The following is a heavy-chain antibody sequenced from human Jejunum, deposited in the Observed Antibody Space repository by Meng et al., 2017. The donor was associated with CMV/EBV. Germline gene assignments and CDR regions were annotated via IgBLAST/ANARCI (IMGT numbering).Heavy chain of an antibody. J-gene: IGHJ5*02. V-gene: IGHV3-30-3*01. CDR3: ARDYSTVGVCYSPNNWFDP. CDR2: LSYGGSTT. Sequence: FSIHSMHLVRQAPGRALEWLAMLSYGGSTTSYADSVTGLVTISRDNSKTTLYLHMDSLRAEATAVYSCARDYSTVGVCYSPNNWFDPWGQGTLVTVSS. CDR1: FSIHS. D-gene: IGHD2-8*02.